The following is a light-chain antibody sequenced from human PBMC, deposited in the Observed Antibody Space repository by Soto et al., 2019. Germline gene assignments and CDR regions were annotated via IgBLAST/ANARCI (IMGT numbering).Light chain of an antibody. CDR1: QSISGF. Sequence: DIQMTQSPSSLSASVGDRVTITCRASQSISGFLNWYQQKPGKAPKLLIYAASSLQSGVPSRFSGSGSGTDFTLTISSLQPEDFATYYCQQSYSTPTFGQGTTGDIK. V-gene: IGKV1-39*01. CDR3: QQSYSTPT. CDR2: AAS. J-gene: IGKJ1*01.